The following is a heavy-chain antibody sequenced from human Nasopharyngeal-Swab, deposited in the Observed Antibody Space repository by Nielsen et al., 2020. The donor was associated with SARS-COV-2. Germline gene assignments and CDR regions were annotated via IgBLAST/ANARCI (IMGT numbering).Heavy chain of an antibody. D-gene: IGHD5-12*01. CDR3: ARERDIVAFDS. Sequence: GESLKISCAASGFNFRTHEMHWVRQALGKGLEWVAGISYDGSEEHYVDSVKGRFTISRDNSKNTLYLQMNSLRGEDTAVYYCARERDIVAFDSWGQGTLVTVSS. V-gene: IGHV3-30*03. CDR1: GFNFRTHE. CDR2: ISYDGSEE. J-gene: IGHJ4*02.